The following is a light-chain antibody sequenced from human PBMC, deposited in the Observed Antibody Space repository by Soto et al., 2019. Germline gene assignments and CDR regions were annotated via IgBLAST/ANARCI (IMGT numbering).Light chain of an antibody. V-gene: IGLV3-21*04. J-gene: IGLJ2*01. Sequence: ELTQPPSVSVAPGKTARITCGGNNLGSKSVHWYQQKPGQAPVLVIYYDTDRPSGIPERFSGSNSGNTATLTISRVEAGDEADYYCQVWDSSSDHPVFGGGTKVTVL. CDR2: YDT. CDR3: QVWDSSSDHPV. CDR1: NLGSKS.